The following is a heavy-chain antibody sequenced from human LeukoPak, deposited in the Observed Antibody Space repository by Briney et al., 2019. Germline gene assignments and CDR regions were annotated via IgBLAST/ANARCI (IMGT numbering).Heavy chain of an antibody. V-gene: IGHV3-48*03. CDR1: GFTFSGYE. CDR3: ARDFDWLFDY. D-gene: IGHD3-9*01. J-gene: IGHJ4*02. CDR2: ISFSGDII. Sequence: GGSLRLSCAASGFTFSGYEMNWVRQAPGRGLEWVSYISFSGDIIHYADSVKGRFTVSRENTKNSLYLQMNSLRAEDTAVYYCARDFDWLFDYWGQGTLVTVSS.